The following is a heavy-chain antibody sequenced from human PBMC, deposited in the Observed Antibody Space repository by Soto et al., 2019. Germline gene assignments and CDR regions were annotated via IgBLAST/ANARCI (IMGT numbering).Heavy chain of an antibody. CDR1: GGSISSGDYY. CDR2: IYYSGST. J-gene: IGHJ4*02. CDR3: ASRHSSPYVDH. D-gene: IGHD6-13*01. Sequence: QVQLQESGPGLVKPSQTLSLTCTVSGGSISSGDYYWSWIRQPPGKGLEWIGSIYYSGSTYYNPSLKNRITTSAETSKNHFSLKLPSVTAPDTAVYYCASRHSSPYVDHWGQGTLGTVSS. V-gene: IGHV4-30-4*01.